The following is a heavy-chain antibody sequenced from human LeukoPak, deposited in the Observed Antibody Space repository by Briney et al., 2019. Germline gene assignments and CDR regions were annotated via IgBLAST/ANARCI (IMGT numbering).Heavy chain of an antibody. CDR1: GGTFSSYA. CDR3: ARGNYSGSYYYYMDV. CDR2: IIPIFGTA. J-gene: IGHJ6*03. Sequence: ASVKVSCKASGGTFSSYAISWVRQAPGQGLEWMGGIIPIFGTANYAQEFQGRVTITTDESTSTAYMELSSLRSEDTAVYYCARGNYSGSYYYYMDVWGKGTMVTVSS. V-gene: IGHV1-69*05. D-gene: IGHD1-26*01.